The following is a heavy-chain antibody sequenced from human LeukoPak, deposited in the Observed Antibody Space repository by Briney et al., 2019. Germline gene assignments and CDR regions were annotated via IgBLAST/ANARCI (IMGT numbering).Heavy chain of an antibody. Sequence: GGSLRLSCAASGFTFSSYSMSWVRQAPGKGLEWVSSISSSSSYIYYADSVKGRFTISRDNAKNSLYLQMNSLRAEDTAVYYCARDRSSWYYFDYWGQGTLVTVSS. CDR2: ISSSSSYI. D-gene: IGHD6-13*01. J-gene: IGHJ4*02. CDR3: ARDRSSWYYFDY. CDR1: GFTFSSYS. V-gene: IGHV3-21*01.